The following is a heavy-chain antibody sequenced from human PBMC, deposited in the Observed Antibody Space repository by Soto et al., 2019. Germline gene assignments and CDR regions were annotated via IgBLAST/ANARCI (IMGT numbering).Heavy chain of an antibody. CDR1: GFTFSSFW. CDR2: IKQDGSDK. D-gene: IGHD6-13*01. Sequence: GGSLRLSCAASGFTFSSFWMSWVRQAPGKGLEWVANIKQDGSDKYHVDSVKGRFTISRDNAKNSLYLQINSLRAEDTAVYYCAREAAAAGYYFGMDVWGQGTTVTVSS. CDR3: AREAAAAGYYFGMDV. V-gene: IGHV3-7*01. J-gene: IGHJ6*02.